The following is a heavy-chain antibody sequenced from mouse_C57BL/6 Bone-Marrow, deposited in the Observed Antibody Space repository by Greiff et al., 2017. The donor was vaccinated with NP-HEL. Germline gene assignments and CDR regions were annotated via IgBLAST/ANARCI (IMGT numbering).Heavy chain of an antibody. J-gene: IGHJ2*01. V-gene: IGHV1-54*01. CDR3: ARRSLRWLDD. Sequence: VQRVASGAELVRPGTSGKVSCKASGYAFTHYLIEWVKQRPGQGLEWIGVINPGSGGTNYNEKFKGKATLTADKSSSTAYMQLSSLTSEDSAVYFCARRSLRWLDDWGQGTTLTVSS. CDR1: GYAFTHYL. CDR2: INPGSGGT. D-gene: IGHD2-10*01.